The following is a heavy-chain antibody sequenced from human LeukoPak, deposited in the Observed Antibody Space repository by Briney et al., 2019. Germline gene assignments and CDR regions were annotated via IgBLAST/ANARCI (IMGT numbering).Heavy chain of an antibody. Sequence: SETLSLTCAVYGGSFSGYYWSWIRQPPGKGLEWIGEINHSGSTNYNPSLKSRVTISVDTSKNQFSLKLSSVTAADTAVYYCARGFSGYDYPHYYYYMDVWGKGTTVTVSS. CDR2: INHSGST. CDR1: GGSFSGYY. V-gene: IGHV4-34*01. D-gene: IGHD5-12*01. J-gene: IGHJ6*03. CDR3: ARGFSGYDYPHYYYYMDV.